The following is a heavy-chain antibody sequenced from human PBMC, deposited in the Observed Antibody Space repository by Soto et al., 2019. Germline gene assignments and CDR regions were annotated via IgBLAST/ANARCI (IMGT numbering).Heavy chain of an antibody. V-gene: IGHV3-30-3*01. CDR2: ISYDGSNK. CDR3: AREYSSSFYGMDV. D-gene: IGHD6-13*01. CDR1: GFTFSSYA. Sequence: SLRLSCAASGFTFSSYAMHWVRQAPGKGLEWVAVISYDGSNKYYADSVKGRFTISRDNSKNTLYLQMNSLRAEDTAVYYCAREYSSSFYGMDVWGQGTTVTVSS. J-gene: IGHJ6*02.